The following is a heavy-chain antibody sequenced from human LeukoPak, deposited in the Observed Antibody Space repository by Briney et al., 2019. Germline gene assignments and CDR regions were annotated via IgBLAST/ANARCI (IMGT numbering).Heavy chain of an antibody. CDR1: GGSISTYY. J-gene: IGHJ3*02. CDR2: IYYSGST. Sequence: PSETLSLTCTVSGGSISTYYGNWIRQAPGKGLEWIGYIYYSGSTNYNPSLKGRVTISVDTSKNQFSLKLSSVTAADTAVYYCARRAVVTGAFDIWGQGTMVTVSS. D-gene: IGHD4-23*01. V-gene: IGHV4-59*08. CDR3: ARRAVVTGAFDI.